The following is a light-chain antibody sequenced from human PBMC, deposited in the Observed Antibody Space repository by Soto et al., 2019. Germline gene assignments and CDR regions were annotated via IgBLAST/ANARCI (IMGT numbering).Light chain of an antibody. J-gene: IGKJ1*01. CDR3: QQYGRSTRT. Sequence: EFVLTQSPGTLSLSPGERATLSCRASQSVNGNYLVWYQQKSGQAPRLLIYGASSRATGIPDRFSGSGSGTDFTLTISRLEPEDFAVYYCQQYGRSTRTFGQGTKVE. CDR2: GAS. V-gene: IGKV3-20*01. CDR1: QSVNGNY.